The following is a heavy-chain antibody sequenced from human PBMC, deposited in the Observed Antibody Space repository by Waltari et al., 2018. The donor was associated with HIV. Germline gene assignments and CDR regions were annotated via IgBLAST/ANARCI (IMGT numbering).Heavy chain of an antibody. V-gene: IGHV4-34*01. J-gene: IGHJ5*02. CDR2: INHSGRT. CDR3: ARGEEGYSGYDLSWFDT. CDR1: GGSFSGYY. Sequence: QVQLQQWGAGLLKPSETLSLTCAVYGGSFSGYYWSWIRQPPGKGLEWIGEINHSGRTKYNPSLKRRVTISADTSKNQFSRKVNSVTAADTAVYYCARGEEGYSGYDLSWFDTWGQGTLVTVSS. D-gene: IGHD5-12*01.